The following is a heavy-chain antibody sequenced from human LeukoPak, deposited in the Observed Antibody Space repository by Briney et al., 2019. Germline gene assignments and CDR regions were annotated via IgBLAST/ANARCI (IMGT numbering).Heavy chain of an antibody. CDR2: ISGSGGST. CDR3: AKFPSPPKWADY. D-gene: IGHD1-26*01. V-gene: IGHV3-23*01. Sequence: PGGSLRLSCAASGFTFSSYAMSWVRQAPGKGLEWVSAISGSGGSTYYADSVKGRFTISRDNSKNTLYLQMNSLRAADTAVYYCAKFPSPPKWADYWGQGTLVTVSS. J-gene: IGHJ4*02. CDR1: GFTFSSYA.